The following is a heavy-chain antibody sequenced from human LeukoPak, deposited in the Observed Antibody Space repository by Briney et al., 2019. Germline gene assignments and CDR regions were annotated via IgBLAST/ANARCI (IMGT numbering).Heavy chain of an antibody. J-gene: IGHJ4*02. CDR3: ARGGAARPDY. Sequence: QTGGSLRLSCAASGFTLSNYGMNWVRQAPGKGLEWVSYISSTSTAKNYADSVKGRFTISRDNAKKSLYLQMNSLRVEDTAVYYCARGGAARPDYWGQGTLVTVSS. V-gene: IGHV3-48*01. CDR2: ISSTSTAK. CDR1: GFTLSNYG. D-gene: IGHD6-6*01.